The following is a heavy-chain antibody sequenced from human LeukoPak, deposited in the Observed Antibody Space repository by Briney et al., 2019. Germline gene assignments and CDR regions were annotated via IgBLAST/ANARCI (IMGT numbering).Heavy chain of an antibody. V-gene: IGHV3-23*01. CDR2: ISGSGSST. D-gene: IGHD4-4*01. J-gene: IGHJ6*02. Sequence: GGSLRLSCAASGFTFSSYAMSWVRQAPGKGLEWVSAISGSGSSTYYADSVKGRFTISRDNSKNTLYLQMSSLRAEDTAVYSCAKDLSNPYKYYGMDVWGQGTTVTVSS. CDR1: GFTFSSYA. CDR3: AKDLSNPYKYYGMDV.